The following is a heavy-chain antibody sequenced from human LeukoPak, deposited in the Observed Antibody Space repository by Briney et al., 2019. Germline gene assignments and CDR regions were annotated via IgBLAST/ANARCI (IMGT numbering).Heavy chain of an antibody. V-gene: IGHV4-34*01. J-gene: IGHJ4*02. CDR2: INHSGST. D-gene: IGHD6-19*01. CDR1: GGSFSGYY. CDR3: AMSSGWYLDY. Sequence: SETLSLTCAVYGGSFSGYYWSWIRQPPGKGLEWIGEINHSGSTNYNPSLKSRVTISVDTSKNQFSLKLSSVTAADTAVYYCAMSSGWYLDYWDQGTLVTVSS.